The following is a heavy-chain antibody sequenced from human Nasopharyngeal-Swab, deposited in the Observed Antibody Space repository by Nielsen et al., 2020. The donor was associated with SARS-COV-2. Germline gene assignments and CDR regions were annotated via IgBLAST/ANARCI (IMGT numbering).Heavy chain of an antibody. J-gene: IGHJ6*02. CDR1: GFTFTSYA. CDR2: ISYDGSSS. CDR3: ASGGYGDYDAYYYGMDV. Sequence: GESLKISCAASGFTFTSYAMHWVRQAPGKGLEWVAVISYDGSSSYYADSVKGRFIISRDNAKNSLYLQMNSLRAEDTAVYYCASGGYGDYDAYYYGMDVWGQGTTVTVSS. D-gene: IGHD4-17*01. V-gene: IGHV3-30*04.